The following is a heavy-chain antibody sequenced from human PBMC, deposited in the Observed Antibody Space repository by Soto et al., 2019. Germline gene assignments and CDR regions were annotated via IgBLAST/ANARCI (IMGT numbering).Heavy chain of an antibody. V-gene: IGHV1-69*02. CDR2: IIPILGIA. J-gene: IGHJ5*02. Sequence: GASVKVSCKASGGTFSSYTISWVRQAPGQGLEWMGRIIPILGIANYAQKFQGRVTITADKSTSTAYMELRSLRSDDTAVYYCAWDEGGGGENWFDPWGQGTLVTVSS. D-gene: IGHD2-21*01. CDR3: AWDEGGGGENWFDP. CDR1: GGTFSSYT.